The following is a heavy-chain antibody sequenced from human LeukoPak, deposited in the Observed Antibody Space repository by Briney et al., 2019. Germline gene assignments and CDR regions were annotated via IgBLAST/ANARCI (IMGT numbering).Heavy chain of an antibody. CDR2: VSSSSSYI. Sequence: GGSLRLSCAASGFTFSSYSMNWVRQAPGKGLEWVSSVSSSSSYIYYADSVKGRFTISRDNAKNSLYLQMNSLRAEDTAVYYCARDPIGGLYYYYMDVWGKGTTVTVSS. J-gene: IGHJ6*03. CDR1: GFTFSSYS. V-gene: IGHV3-21*01. CDR3: ARDPIGGLYYYYMDV. D-gene: IGHD4-23*01.